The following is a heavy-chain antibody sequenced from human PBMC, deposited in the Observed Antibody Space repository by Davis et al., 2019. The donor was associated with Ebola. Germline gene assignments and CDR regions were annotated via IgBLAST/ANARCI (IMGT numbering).Heavy chain of an antibody. Sequence: SETLSLTCTVSGGSISSSSYYWGWIRQPPGKGLEWIGTIYYSGSTYYNPSLKSRVTISVDTSKNQFSLKLSSVTAADTAVYYCARARGVTTHWGQGTLVTVSS. CDR2: IYYSGST. CDR1: GGSISSSSYY. D-gene: IGHD4-11*01. CDR3: ARARGVTTH. V-gene: IGHV4-39*01. J-gene: IGHJ4*02.